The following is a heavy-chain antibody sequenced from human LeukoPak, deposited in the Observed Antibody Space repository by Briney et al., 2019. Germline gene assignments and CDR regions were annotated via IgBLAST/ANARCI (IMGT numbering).Heavy chain of an antibody. J-gene: IGHJ6*04. Sequence: SETLSLTCAVSGGSISSGGYSWSWIRQPPGKGLEWIGYIYHSGSTYYNPSLKSRVTISVDRSKNQFSLKLSSVTAADTAMYYCARGLNYYDILTGYSYYYYYGMDVWGKGTSVTVSS. CDR1: GGSISSGGYS. V-gene: IGHV4-30-2*01. D-gene: IGHD3-9*01. CDR3: ARGLNYYDILTGYSYYYYYGMDV. CDR2: IYHSGST.